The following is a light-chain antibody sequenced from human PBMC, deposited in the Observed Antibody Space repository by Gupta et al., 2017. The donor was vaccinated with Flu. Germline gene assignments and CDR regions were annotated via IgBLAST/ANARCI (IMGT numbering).Light chain of an antibody. Sequence: EIVMTQSPATLSVSPGERATLSCRASQSVSSNLAWYQQRPGQAPRLLIFGASTRATGIPARFSGSGSGTEFTLTISSRQSEDFALYYCQEDKNWPQYIFGQGTKLEIK. V-gene: IGKV3-15*01. CDR2: GAS. CDR1: QSVSSN. J-gene: IGKJ2*01. CDR3: QEDKNWPQYI.